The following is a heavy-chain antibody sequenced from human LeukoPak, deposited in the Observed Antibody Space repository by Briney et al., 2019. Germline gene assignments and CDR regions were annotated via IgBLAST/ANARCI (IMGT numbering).Heavy chain of an antibody. D-gene: IGHD6-13*01. J-gene: IGHJ4*02. CDR3: AREGIAAAEYYFDY. Sequence: PGGSLRLSCAASGFTFSSYAMHWVRQAPGKGLEWVAVISYDGSNKYYADSVKGRFTISRDNSKNTLYLQMNSLRAEDTAVYYCAREGIAAAEYYFDYWGQGTLVTVSS. V-gene: IGHV3-30-3*01. CDR1: GFTFSSYA. CDR2: ISYDGSNK.